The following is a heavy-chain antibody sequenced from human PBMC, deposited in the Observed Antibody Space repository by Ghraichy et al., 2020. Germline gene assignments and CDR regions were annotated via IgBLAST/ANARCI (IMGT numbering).Heavy chain of an antibody. Sequence: GGSLRLSCAASGFTFSSYSMNWVRQAPGKGLEWVSSISSSSSYIYYADSVKGRFTISRDNAKNSLYLQRNSLRAEDTAVYYCARDCSSTSCKTDAFDIWGQGTMVTVSS. CDR1: GFTFSSYS. CDR3: ARDCSSTSCKTDAFDI. D-gene: IGHD2-2*01. V-gene: IGHV3-21*01. CDR2: ISSSSSYI. J-gene: IGHJ3*02.